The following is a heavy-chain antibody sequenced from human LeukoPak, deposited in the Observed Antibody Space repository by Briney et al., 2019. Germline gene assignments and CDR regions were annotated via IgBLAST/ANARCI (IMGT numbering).Heavy chain of an antibody. J-gene: IGHJ4*02. CDR2: IRSNGATA. D-gene: IGHD1-1*01. CDR1: GFSFSSFA. V-gene: IGHV3-23*01. Sequence: GGSLRLSCAASGFSFSSFAMTWVRQAPGKRLEWVSHIRSNGATAYNADSVKGRFTISRDNSKNTVYLQMNSLRVEDTAIYYCARGQEFDDGVFDSWGQGTLVTVSS. CDR3: ARGQEFDDGVFDS.